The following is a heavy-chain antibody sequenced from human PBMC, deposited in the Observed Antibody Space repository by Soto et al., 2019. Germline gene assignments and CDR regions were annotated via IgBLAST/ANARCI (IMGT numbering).Heavy chain of an antibody. D-gene: IGHD5-12*01. Sequence: QVQLVESGGGVVQPGRSLRLSCAASGFTFSSYAMHWVRQAPGKGLEWVAVISYDGSNKYYADSVKGRFTISRDNSKNPLYLRMNSLRAEVTAVYYCARDQEYSGYENYYYYGMDVWGQGTTVTVSS. CDR2: ISYDGSNK. CDR1: GFTFSSYA. CDR3: ARDQEYSGYENYYYYGMDV. J-gene: IGHJ6*02. V-gene: IGHV3-30-3*01.